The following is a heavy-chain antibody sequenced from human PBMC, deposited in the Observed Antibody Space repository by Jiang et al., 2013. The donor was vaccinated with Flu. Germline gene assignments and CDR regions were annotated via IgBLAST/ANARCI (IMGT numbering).Heavy chain of an antibody. V-gene: IGHV1-8*01. CDR2: MNPKNDNT. CDR3: ARGGYSSSLRYDDTAVYYCAREPREGYNFDF. Sequence: SGAEVKKPGASVKVSCKASGYTFNSYDINWVRQATGQGLEWMGWMNPKNDNTGSAQKFQGRVTMTMDPPKSTAYMELSNLTSDDTAVYYCARGGYSSSLRYDDTAVYYCAREPREGYNFDFWGHGTLVTVSS. D-gene: IGHD6-13*01. CDR1: GYTFNSYD. J-gene: IGHJ4*01.